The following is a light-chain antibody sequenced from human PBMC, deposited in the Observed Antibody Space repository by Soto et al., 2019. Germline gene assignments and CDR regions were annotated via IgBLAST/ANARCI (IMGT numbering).Light chain of an antibody. CDR2: GVS. CDR3: QQYNASPRT. V-gene: IGKV3-20*01. CDR1: QSITSRY. Sequence: EIVLTQSPGTLSLSPGERATLSCRASQSITSRYFAWYQQKPGQAPRLLIYGVSNRATGIPDRFSGSGSGTDFTLTISRLEPEDFAVYDCQQYNASPRTFGQGTKLEIK. J-gene: IGKJ2*01.